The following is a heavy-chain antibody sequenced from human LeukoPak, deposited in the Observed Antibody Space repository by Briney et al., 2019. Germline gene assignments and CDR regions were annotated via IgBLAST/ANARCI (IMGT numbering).Heavy chain of an antibody. D-gene: IGHD5-24*01. V-gene: IGHV1-2*02. CDR2: INPNSGGT. Sequence: ASVNVSCKASGYTFTGYYMHWVRQAPGQGLEWMGWINPNSGGTNYAQKFQGRVTMTRDTSISTAYMELSRLRSDDTAVYYRAARGPDGYNYGRNFDYWGQGTLVTVSS. CDR3: AARGPDGYNYGRNFDY. J-gene: IGHJ4*02. CDR1: GYTFTGYY.